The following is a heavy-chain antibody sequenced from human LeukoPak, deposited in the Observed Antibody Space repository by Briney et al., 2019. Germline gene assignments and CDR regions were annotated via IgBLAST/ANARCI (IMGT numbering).Heavy chain of an antibody. D-gene: IGHD1-26*01. V-gene: IGHV6-1*01. J-gene: IGHJ6*02. CDR1: GDSVSSNSAA. CDR2: TYYRSKWYN. CDR3: ASTKRELLSRYYYYGMDV. Sequence: SQTLSLTCAISGDSVSSNSAAWNWIRQSPSRGLEWLGRTYYRSKWYNDYAVSVKSRITINPDTSKNQFSLQLNSVTPEDTAVYYCASTKRELLSRYYYYGMDVWGQGTTVTVSS.